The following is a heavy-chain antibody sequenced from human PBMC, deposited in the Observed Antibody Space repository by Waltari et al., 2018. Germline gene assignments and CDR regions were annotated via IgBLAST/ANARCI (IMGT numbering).Heavy chain of an antibody. J-gene: IGHJ4*02. D-gene: IGHD6-13*01. V-gene: IGHV3-66*02. CDR1: GFTVSSKS. CDR3: ARISSSWYGIDY. Sequence: EVQLVESGGGLVQPGGSLRLSCAASGFTVSSKSMSWVRQAPGKGLEWVSVIYSGGSTYYADSVKCRFTISRDNSKNTLYLQMNSLRAEDTAVYYCARISSSWYGIDYWGQGTLVTVSS. CDR2: IYSGGST.